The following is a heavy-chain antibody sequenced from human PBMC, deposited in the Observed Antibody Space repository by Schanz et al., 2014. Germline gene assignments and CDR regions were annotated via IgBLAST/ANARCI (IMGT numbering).Heavy chain of an antibody. V-gene: IGHV1-69*02. J-gene: IGHJ4*02. D-gene: IGHD3-10*01. Sequence: QVQLVQSEAEVKKPGSSVKVSCKASGGTFSSYTISWVRQAPGQGLEWMGRIISILGIPNYAQKFQGRVTFTADKSTSTAYMELTSLRSEDTAVYYCARGSPENMIRGELDYWGQGTLVTVSS. CDR3: ARGSPENMIRGELDY. CDR2: IISILGIP. CDR1: GGTFSSYT.